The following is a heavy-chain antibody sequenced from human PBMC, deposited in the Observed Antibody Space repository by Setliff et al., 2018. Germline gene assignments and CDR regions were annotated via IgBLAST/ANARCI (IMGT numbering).Heavy chain of an antibody. J-gene: IGHJ6*02. CDR1: GYSISSGYY. CDR3: ARDTRIGDYYYYYGMDV. V-gene: IGHV4-38-2*02. D-gene: IGHD2-15*01. Sequence: SETLSLTCAVSGYSISSGYYWGWIRQAPGKGLEWIGYISNSGITKYNPALKGRVSISLDTSNNQFSLRLSSVTAADTALYYCARDTRIGDYYYYYGMDVWGQGTTVTAP. CDR2: ISNSGIT.